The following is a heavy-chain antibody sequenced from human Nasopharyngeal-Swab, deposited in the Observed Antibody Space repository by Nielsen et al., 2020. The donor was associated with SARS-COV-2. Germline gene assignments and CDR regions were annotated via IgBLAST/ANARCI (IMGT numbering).Heavy chain of an antibody. D-gene: IGHD1-26*01. V-gene: IGHV4-59*08. CDR2: IYYSGST. CDR1: GGSISSYY. Sequence: GSLRLSCTVSGGSISSYYWSWIRQPPGKGLEWIGYIYYSGSTNYNPSLKSRVTISVDTSKNQFSLKLSSLTAADTAVYYCASKGGVVGAASRDNYFDYWGQGTLVTVSS. CDR3: ASKGGVVGAASRDNYFDY. J-gene: IGHJ4*02.